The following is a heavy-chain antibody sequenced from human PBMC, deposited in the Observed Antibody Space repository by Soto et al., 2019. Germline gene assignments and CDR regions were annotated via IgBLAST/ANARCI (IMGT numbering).Heavy chain of an antibody. CDR1: GVNFSSYA. D-gene: IGHD3-22*01. CDR3: AVGRHKTSGSNTWFDP. V-gene: IGHV3-23*01. J-gene: IGHJ5*02. CDR2: ISDTGGGT. Sequence: GGSLTLACAASGVNFSSYAMNWVRQAAGKGLEWGSTISDTGGGTFYAGSVKGRFTISRDNSKNTLYLQMHSLRADDSAIYFCAVGRHKTSGSNTWFDPWGRGTLVTVSS.